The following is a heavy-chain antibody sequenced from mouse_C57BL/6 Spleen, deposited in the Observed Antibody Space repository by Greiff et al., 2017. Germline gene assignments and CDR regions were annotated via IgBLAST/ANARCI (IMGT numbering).Heavy chain of an antibody. D-gene: IGHD2-2*01. CDR3: ARYYGYDEWYFDV. J-gene: IGHJ1*03. CDR1: GFSLTSYG. CDR2: IWSGGST. Sequence: VQLQESGPGLVQPSQSLSITCTVSGFSLTSYGVHWVRQSPGKGLEWLGVIWSGGSTDYNAAFISRLSISKDNSKSQVFFKMNSLQADDTAIYYCARYYGYDEWYFDVWGTGTTVTVSS. V-gene: IGHV2-2*01.